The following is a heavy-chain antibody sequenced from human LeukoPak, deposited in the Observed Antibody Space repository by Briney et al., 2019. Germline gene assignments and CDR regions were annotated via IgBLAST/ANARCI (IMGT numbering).Heavy chain of an antibody. V-gene: IGHV3-23*01. CDR1: GFTFSSYA. CDR2: ISGSGDRT. D-gene: IGHD3-10*01. CDR3: AKDQGYYGSGSYKEYFQH. J-gene: IGHJ1*01. Sequence: GGSLRLSCAASGFTFSSYAMTWVRQAPGKGLEWVSAISGSGDRTYYADSVKGRFTTSRDNSKNTLYLQMNSLRAEDTAVYYCAKDQGYYGSGSYKEYFQHWGQGTLVTVSS.